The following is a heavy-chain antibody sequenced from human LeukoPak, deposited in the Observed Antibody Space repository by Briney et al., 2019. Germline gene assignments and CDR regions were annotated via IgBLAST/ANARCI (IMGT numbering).Heavy chain of an antibody. CDR2: ISTTSTYI. CDR3: ARADCFSSTCYLRSSWFDP. D-gene: IGHD2-2*01. V-gene: IGHV3-21*01. J-gene: IGHJ5*02. CDR1: GFSLSSYD. Sequence: GGSLRLSCAASGFSLSSYDMNWVRQAPGKGLEWVSSISTTSTYIYYRYSVKGRFTISRDNARNSLYLQMNGLRAEDTAVYYCARADCFSSTCYLRSSWFDPWGQGTLVAVSS.